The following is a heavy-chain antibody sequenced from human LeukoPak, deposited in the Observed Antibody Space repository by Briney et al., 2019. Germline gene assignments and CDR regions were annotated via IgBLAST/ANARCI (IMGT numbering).Heavy chain of an antibody. V-gene: IGHV4-30-2*01. CDR2: IYHNGST. Sequence: SETLSLTCTVSGGSISSGGYYWSWIRQPPGKGLEWIGYIYHNGSTYYNPSLKSRVTISVDRSKNQFSLKLSSVTAADTAVYYCARDGYITGTGGVGYWGQGTLVTVSS. CDR3: ARDGYITGTGGVGY. D-gene: IGHD1-20*01. CDR1: GGSISSGGYY. J-gene: IGHJ4*02.